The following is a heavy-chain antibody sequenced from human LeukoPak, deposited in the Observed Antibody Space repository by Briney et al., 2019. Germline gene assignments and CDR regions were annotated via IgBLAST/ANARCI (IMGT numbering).Heavy chain of an antibody. CDR1: GFTLSSYG. CDR3: AKDQGYTYGYQNLFDP. D-gene: IGHD5-18*01. CDR2: IWYDGSNK. V-gene: IGHV3-33*06. J-gene: IGHJ5*02. Sequence: AGGSLRLSCAASGFTLSSYGMHWVRQAPGKGLEWVAVIWYDGSNKYYADSVKGRFTISRDTSKNTLYLQMNSLRAEDTAVYYCAKDQGYTYGYQNLFDPWGQGTLVTVSS.